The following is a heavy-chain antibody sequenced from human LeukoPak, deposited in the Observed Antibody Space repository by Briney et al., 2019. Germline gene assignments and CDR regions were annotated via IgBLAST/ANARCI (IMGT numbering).Heavy chain of an antibody. CDR3: AKARVAAAGTGAFDV. J-gene: IGHJ3*01. CDR1: GITVNNYG. D-gene: IGHD6-13*01. CDR2: FSATDGSA. V-gene: IGHV3-23*01. Sequence: GGSLRLSCAASGITVNNYGMTWVRQAPGKGLEWVSAFSATDGSAQYADSVRGRFSISRDNSKNSLYLQMNSLGDEDTAAYFCAKARVAAAGTGAFDVWGQGTTVTVSS.